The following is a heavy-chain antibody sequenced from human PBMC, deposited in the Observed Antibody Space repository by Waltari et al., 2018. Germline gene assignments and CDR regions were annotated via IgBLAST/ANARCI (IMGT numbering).Heavy chain of an antibody. Sequence: EVQLVQSGAEVKKPGESLRISCKGSGYSFTSYWISWVRQRPGKGLEWMGRIDPSDSYTNYSPSFQGHVTISADKSISTAYLQWSSLKASDTAMYYCARAAYDSSGYYLGAEYFQHWGQGTLVTVSS. CDR1: GYSFTSYW. V-gene: IGHV5-10-1*03. D-gene: IGHD3-22*01. J-gene: IGHJ1*01. CDR2: IDPSDSYT. CDR3: ARAAYDSSGYYLGAEYFQH.